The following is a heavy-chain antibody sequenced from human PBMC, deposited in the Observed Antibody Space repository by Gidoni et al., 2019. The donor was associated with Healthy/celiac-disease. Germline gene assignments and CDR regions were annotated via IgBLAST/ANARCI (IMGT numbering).Heavy chain of an antibody. Sequence: QVQLVESGGGLVKPGGSLRLSCAASGFTFSDYYMSWIRQAPGKGLEWVSYISSSSSYTNYADSVKGRFTISRDNAKNSLYLQMNSLRAEDTAVYYCARYPQRQLSFDYWGQGTLVTVSS. J-gene: IGHJ4*02. V-gene: IGHV3-11*05. CDR2: ISSSSSYT. CDR1: GFTFSDYY. CDR3: ARYPQRQLSFDY. D-gene: IGHD6-6*01.